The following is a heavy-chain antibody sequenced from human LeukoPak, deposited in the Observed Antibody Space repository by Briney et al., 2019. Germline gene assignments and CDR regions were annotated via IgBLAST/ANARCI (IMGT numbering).Heavy chain of an antibody. CDR3: VRRSSALAYYFDY. J-gene: IGHJ4*02. Sequence: KTGRSLRLSCAASGFTFSSYAMNWVRQAPGKGLEWVSSISSSSTYKYYADSVKGRFTISRDNTKNSLYLQIHSLTAEDTAVYYCVRRSSALAYYFDYWGQGTLVTVSS. CDR2: ISSSSTYK. D-gene: IGHD3-16*01. CDR1: GFTFSSYA. V-gene: IGHV3-21*01.